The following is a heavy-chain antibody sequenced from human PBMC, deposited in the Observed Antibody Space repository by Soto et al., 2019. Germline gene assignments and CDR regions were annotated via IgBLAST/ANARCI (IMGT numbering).Heavy chain of an antibody. CDR1: GGAISGHY. J-gene: IGHJ6*03. CDR3: ARGPYYDLIWNYYYMDV. Sequence: QVQLQESGPGLVKPSETLSLSCRVSGGAISGHYWSWVRQTPGKGLEWIGYMYYSGSTNYYPSLKSRVTISADTSKNHFSRRLSSVTAAHTAVYYCARGPYYDLIWNYYYMDVWGKGTTVTVSS. D-gene: IGHD3-16*01. CDR2: MYYSGST. V-gene: IGHV4-59*08.